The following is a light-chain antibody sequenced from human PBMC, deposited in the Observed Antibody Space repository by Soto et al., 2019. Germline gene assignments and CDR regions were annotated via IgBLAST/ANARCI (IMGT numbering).Light chain of an antibody. V-gene: IGKV3-20*01. CDR2: GAS. Sequence: ETVLTQSPGTLSLSPGERATLSCRASQSVNNDYLAWYQQRPGLAPRLLIFGASGRATGIPDRFSGSGSETDFTLTISRLEPEDFAIYYCQQYGTSPLTFGGGTKVEIK. CDR1: QSVNNDY. CDR3: QQYGTSPLT. J-gene: IGKJ4*01.